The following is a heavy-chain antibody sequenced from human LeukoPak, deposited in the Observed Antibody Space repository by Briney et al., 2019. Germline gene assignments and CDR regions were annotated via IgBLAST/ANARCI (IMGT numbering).Heavy chain of an antibody. V-gene: IGHV4-59*01. CDR3: ARGSDGYRFDP. Sequence: SETLSLTCTVSDGSMTNYHWTWIRQSPGKAPEYIGYIYNIETTNYNSSLKSRVTVSVHMSKKQFSLRLNSVTAADTAVYYCARGSDGYRFDPWGQGILVTVSS. D-gene: IGHD5-18*01. CDR1: DGSMTNYH. CDR2: IYNIETT. J-gene: IGHJ5*02.